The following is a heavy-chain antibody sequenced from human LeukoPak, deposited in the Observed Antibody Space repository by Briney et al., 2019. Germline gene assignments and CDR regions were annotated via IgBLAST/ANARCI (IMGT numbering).Heavy chain of an antibody. V-gene: IGHV3-66*01. CDR1: GFTFSSYR. J-gene: IGHJ1*01. Sequence: GGSLRLSCAASGFTFSSYRMNWVRQAPGKGLEWVSVIYSGGSTYYADSVKGRFTISRDNSKNTLYLQMNSLRAEDTAVYYCARDRGYDSSSLYFQHWGQGTLVTVSS. CDR3: ARDRGYDSSSLYFQH. CDR2: IYSGGST. D-gene: IGHD3-22*01.